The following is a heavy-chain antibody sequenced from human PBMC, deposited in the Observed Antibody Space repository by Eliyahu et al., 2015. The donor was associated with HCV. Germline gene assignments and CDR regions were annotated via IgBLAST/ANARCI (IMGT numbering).Heavy chain of an antibody. J-gene: IGHJ3*02. CDR3: ARGIRGSRAFDI. D-gene: IGHD1-26*01. CDR2: INSDGSST. V-gene: IGHV3-74*01. Sequence: SLRLSCAASGFTFSSYWMHWVRQAPGKGLVWVSRINSDGSSTRYADSVKGRFTISRDDAKNTLYLQVNSLRAEDTAMYYCARGIRGSRAFDIWGQGTMVTVSS. CDR1: GFTFSSYW.